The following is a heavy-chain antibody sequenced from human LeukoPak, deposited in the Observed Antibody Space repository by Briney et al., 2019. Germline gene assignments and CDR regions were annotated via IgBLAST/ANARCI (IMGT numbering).Heavy chain of an antibody. V-gene: IGHV1-18*01. D-gene: IGHD6-25*01. Sequence: ASVNVSCKSSGYTLTSYRINGVRQAPAQGLEGMGWISAYNGNTNYAQKLQGRVTMTTDTSTSTANMELRSLRSDDAAVYYCARDDALAATGSFDYWGQGTLVTVSS. CDR2: ISAYNGNT. CDR1: GYTLTSYR. CDR3: ARDDALAATGSFDY. J-gene: IGHJ4*02.